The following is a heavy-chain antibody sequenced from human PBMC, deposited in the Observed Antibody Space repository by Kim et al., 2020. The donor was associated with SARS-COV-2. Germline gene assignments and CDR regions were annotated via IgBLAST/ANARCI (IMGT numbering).Heavy chain of an antibody. CDR1: GGSFSGYY. J-gene: IGHJ5*02. CDR3: ARRPVTRFGGQYYRGWFDP. CDR2: INHSGST. D-gene: IGHD3-10*01. Sequence: SETLSLTCAVYGGSFSGYYWSWIRQPPGKGLEWIGEINHSGSTNYNPSLKSRVTISVDTSKNQFSLKLSSVTAADTAVYYCARRPVTRFGGQYYRGWFDPWGQGTLVTVSS. V-gene: IGHV4-34*01.